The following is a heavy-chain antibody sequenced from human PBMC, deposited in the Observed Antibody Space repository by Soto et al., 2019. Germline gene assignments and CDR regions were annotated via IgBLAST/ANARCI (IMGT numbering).Heavy chain of an antibody. CDR1: GGSISSSSYY. J-gene: IGHJ6*02. D-gene: IGHD2-2*01. V-gene: IGHV4-39*01. CDR2: IYYSGST. CDR3: RVVPAAPRAYYGMDV. Sequence: QLQLQESGPGLVKPSETLSLTCTVSGGSISSSSYYWGWIRQPPGKGLEWIGSIYYSGSTYYNPSLKSRVTISVDTSKTQFSLKLSSVTAADTAVYYCRVVPAAPRAYYGMDVWGQGTTVTVSS.